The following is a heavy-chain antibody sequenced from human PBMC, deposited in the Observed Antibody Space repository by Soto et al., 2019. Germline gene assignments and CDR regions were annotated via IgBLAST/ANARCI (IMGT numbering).Heavy chain of an antibody. CDR1: GFTFSSYG. Sequence: QVQLVESGGGVVQPGRSLRLSCAASGFTFSSYGMHWVRQAPGKGLEWVAVIWYDGTNKYYADSVKGRFTISRDNSKNPLYLQMNTLRAEDTAVYYCARDLELGYCSGGSCYSLDYWGQGTLVTVS. CDR2: IWYDGTNK. CDR3: ARDLELGYCSGGSCYSLDY. J-gene: IGHJ4*02. D-gene: IGHD2-15*01. V-gene: IGHV3-33*01.